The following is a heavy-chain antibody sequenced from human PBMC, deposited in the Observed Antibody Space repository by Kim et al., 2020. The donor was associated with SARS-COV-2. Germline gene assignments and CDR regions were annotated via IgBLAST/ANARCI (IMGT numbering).Heavy chain of an antibody. Sequence: GGSLRLSCTASGFAVTSTYMSWVRQAPGKGLEWVSVINAVGPTYYADSVKGRFIISRDSSKNTLHLQMNSLTVDDTSVYYCASDEGYPNGLGDWGPGPTVTVSS. CDR3: ASDEGYPNGLGD. CDR1: GFAVTSTY. CDR2: INAVGPT. V-gene: IGHV3-66*01. J-gene: IGHJ6*02. D-gene: IGHD5-12*01.